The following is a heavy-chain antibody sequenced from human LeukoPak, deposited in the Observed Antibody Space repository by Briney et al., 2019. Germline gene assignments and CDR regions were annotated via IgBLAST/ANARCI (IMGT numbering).Heavy chain of an antibody. V-gene: IGHV4-30-2*01. D-gene: IGHD4-17*01. CDR3: ARGGAVTSNPPYYYYGMDV. Sequence: TSETLSLTCAVSGGSISSGGYSWSWIRQPPGKGLEWIGYIYHSGSTYYNPSLKSRVTISVDRSKNQFSLKLSSVTAADTAVYYCARGGAVTSNPPYYYYGMDVWGQGTTVTVSS. CDR1: GGSISSGGYS. J-gene: IGHJ6*02. CDR2: IYHSGST.